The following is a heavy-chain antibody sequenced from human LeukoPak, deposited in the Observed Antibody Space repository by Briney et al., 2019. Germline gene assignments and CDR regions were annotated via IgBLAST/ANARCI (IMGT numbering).Heavy chain of an antibody. V-gene: IGHV1-2*02. Sequence: ASVKVSCKASGYTFTGYYMHWVRQAPGQGLEWMVWINPNSGGTNYAQKFQGRVTMTRDTSISTAYMELSRLRSDDTAVYYCARALRPNYSSSWSEPGYWGQGTLVTVSS. D-gene: IGHD6-13*01. J-gene: IGHJ4*02. CDR3: ARALRPNYSSSWSEPGY. CDR1: GYTFTGYY. CDR2: INPNSGGT.